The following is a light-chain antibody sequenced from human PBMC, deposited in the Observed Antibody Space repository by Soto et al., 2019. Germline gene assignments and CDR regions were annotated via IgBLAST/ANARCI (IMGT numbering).Light chain of an antibody. CDR2: AAS. J-gene: IGKJ1*01. CDR3: QYYNSAPRT. Sequence: DIQMTQSPSSLSASIGDRVTISCRASQGISNDLAWYQQKPGKVPYLLIYAASTSHSGVPSRFRGSGSGTDFTLTISSLQPEDVATYYLQYYNSAPRTFGQGTKVDIK. CDR1: QGISND. V-gene: IGKV1-27*01.